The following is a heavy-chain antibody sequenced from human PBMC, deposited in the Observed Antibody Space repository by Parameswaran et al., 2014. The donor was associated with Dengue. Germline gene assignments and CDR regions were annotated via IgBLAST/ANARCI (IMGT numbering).Heavy chain of an antibody. V-gene: IGHV1-2*02. CDR3: ARAHWADAFDI. CDR2: INPNSGGT. J-gene: IGHJ3*02. Sequence: WVRQAPGQGLEWMGWINPNSGGTNYAQKFQGRVTMTRDTSISTAYMELSRLRSDDTAVYYCARAHWADAFDIWGQGTMVTVSS. D-gene: IGHD3-16*01.